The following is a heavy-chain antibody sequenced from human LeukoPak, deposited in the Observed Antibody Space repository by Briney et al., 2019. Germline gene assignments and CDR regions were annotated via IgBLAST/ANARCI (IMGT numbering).Heavy chain of an antibody. J-gene: IGHJ5*02. V-gene: IGHV4-34*01. D-gene: IGHD3-16*01. CDR3: ARESGSYLWRSWLNP. Sequence: SETLSLTCAVYGGSFSGYYWNWIRQPPGKGLEWIGEINHSGSTNYNPSLKSRVTMSIDTSKNQFSLKVISVTAADTAIYYCARESGSYLWRSWLNPWGQGTLVTVSS. CDR2: INHSGST. CDR1: GGSFSGYY.